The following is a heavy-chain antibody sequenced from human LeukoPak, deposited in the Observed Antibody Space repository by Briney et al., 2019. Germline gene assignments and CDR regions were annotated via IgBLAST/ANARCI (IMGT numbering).Heavy chain of an antibody. V-gene: IGHV3-64*02. D-gene: IGHD2-15*01. J-gene: IGHJ4*02. CDR2: INSDGSST. Sequence: GGSLRLSCAASGFTFSMYSMHWVRQAPGKGLECVSAINSDGSSTYYADSARGRFTISRDNSKNTLYLQMGSLITEDMAVYYCARVLAGYDCWGQGTLVTVSS. CDR3: ARVLAGYDC. CDR1: GFTFSMYS.